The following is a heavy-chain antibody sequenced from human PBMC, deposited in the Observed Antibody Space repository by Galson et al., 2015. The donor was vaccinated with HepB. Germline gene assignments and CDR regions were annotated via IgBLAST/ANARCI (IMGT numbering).Heavy chain of an antibody. CDR2: ISSSSGSI. Sequence: SLRLSCAASAFTFSIYSMNWVRQAPGKGLEWVSYISSSSGSIYYADSVKGRFTISRDNAKNSLYLQMNSLRDEDTAVYYCARDNYGDYYFDYWGQGTLVTVSS. CDR3: ARDNYGDYYFDY. V-gene: IGHV3-48*02. J-gene: IGHJ4*02. CDR1: AFTFSIYS. D-gene: IGHD4-17*01.